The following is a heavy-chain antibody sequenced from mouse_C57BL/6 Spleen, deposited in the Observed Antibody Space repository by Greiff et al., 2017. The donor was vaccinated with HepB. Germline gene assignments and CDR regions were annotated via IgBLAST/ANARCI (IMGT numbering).Heavy chain of an antibody. J-gene: IGHJ4*01. CDR1: GYTFTTYP. CDR3: ALYYYGSNYAMDY. CDR2: FHPYNDDT. V-gene: IGHV1-47*01. D-gene: IGHD1-1*01. Sequence: VQLQQSGAELVKPGASVKMSCKASGYTFTTYPIEWMKQNHGKSLEWIGNFHPYNDDTKYNEKFKGKATLTVEKSSSTVYLELSRLTSDDSAVYYCALYYYGSNYAMDYWGQGTSVTVSS.